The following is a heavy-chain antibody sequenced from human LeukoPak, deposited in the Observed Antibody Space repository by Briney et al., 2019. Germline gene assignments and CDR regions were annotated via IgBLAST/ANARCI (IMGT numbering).Heavy chain of an antibody. CDR2: INHSGST. CDR3: ARSRTVTNYYYYGMDV. CDR1: GGSFSGYC. V-gene: IGHV4-34*01. D-gene: IGHD4-17*01. Sequence: SETLSLTCAVYGGSFSGYCWSWIRQPPGKGLEWIGEINHSGSTNYNPSLKSRVTISVDTSKNQFSLKLSSVTAADTAVYYCARSRTVTNYYYYGMDVWGQGTTVTVSS. J-gene: IGHJ6*02.